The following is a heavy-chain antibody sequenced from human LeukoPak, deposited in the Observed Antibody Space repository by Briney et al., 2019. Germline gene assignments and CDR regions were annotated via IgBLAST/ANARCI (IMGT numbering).Heavy chain of an antibody. CDR3: ARGEAIFGVVMSGPQGTGSWFDP. CDR1: GFTFSSYW. D-gene: IGHD3-3*01. J-gene: IGHJ5*02. V-gene: IGHV3-74*01. CDR2: INSDGSST. Sequence: PGGSLRLSCAASGFTFSSYWMHWVRHAPGKGLVWVSRINSDGSSTSYADSVKGRFTISRDNAKNTLYLQMNSLRAEDTAVYYCARGEAIFGVVMSGPQGTGSWFDPWGQGTLVTVSS.